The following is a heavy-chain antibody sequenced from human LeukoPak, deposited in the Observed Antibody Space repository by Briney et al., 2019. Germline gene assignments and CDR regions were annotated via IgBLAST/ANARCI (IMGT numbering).Heavy chain of an antibody. CDR1: GFAFSSFA. CDR2: VCDSGVNT. J-gene: IGHJ4*02. Sequence: GGTLRLSCAASGFAFSSFAMTWVRQSPGKGLEWVSSVCDSGVNTYYAGSVRGRFTVSRDNFKNILYLQMNSLTVEDTAFYYCSKGRGSTLTNIDFWGQGALVTVSS. V-gene: IGHV3-23*01. CDR3: SKGRGSTLTNIDF. D-gene: IGHD4-11*01.